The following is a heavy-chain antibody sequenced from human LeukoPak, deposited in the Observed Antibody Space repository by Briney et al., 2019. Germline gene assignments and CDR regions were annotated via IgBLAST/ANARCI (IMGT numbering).Heavy chain of an antibody. CDR1: GYSFTSYW. D-gene: IGHD2-2*02. V-gene: IGHV5-51*01. CDR2: IYPGDSDT. J-gene: IGHJ4*02. CDR3: ARLGVPAAISYYFDY. Sequence: PGESLKISCKGSGYSFTSYWIGWVRQMPGKGLEWMGIIYPGDSDTRYSPSFQGQVTISADKSISTAYLQWSSLKASDTAMYYCARLGVPAAISYYFDYWGQGTLVTVSS.